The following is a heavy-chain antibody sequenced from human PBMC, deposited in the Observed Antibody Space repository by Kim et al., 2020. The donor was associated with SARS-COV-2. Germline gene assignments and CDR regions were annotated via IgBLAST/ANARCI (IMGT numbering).Heavy chain of an antibody. J-gene: IGHJ4*02. CDR3: ARTPWGGSQF. CDR2: ISASGTTT. CDR1: GYSFSGYS. V-gene: IGHV3-48*03. D-gene: IGHD1-1*01. Sequence: GGSLRLSCAVSGYSFSGYSMNWVRQAPGKGLEWVSYISASGTTTQYADSVKGRFTISRDNANNSLYLQMSTLTGDDTAIYSCARTPWGGSQFWGQGTLV.